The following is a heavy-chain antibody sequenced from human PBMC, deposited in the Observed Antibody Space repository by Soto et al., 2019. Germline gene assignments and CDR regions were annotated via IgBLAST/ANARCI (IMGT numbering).Heavy chain of an antibody. J-gene: IGHJ4*02. D-gene: IGHD3-3*01. CDR2: INHSGST. CDR1: GGSFSGYF. CDR3: ARGEWLPRSDY. Sequence: ASETLSLTCAVYGGSFSGYFWSWIRQPPGKGLEWIGDINHSGSTNYNPSLKGRVTISIDTSENQFSLKLTSVTAADTAVYYCARGEWLPRSDYWGQGTQVTVSS. V-gene: IGHV4-34*01.